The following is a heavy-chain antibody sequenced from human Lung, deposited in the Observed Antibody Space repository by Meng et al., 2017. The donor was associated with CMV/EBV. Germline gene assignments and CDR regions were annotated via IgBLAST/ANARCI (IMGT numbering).Heavy chain of an antibody. V-gene: IGHV6-1*01. CDR2: TYYRSKWYH. Sequence: QGQLQQSGPVLVKPSQTLTLTCAISGDIVSSNSAAWHWIRQSPSRGLELLGRTYYRSKWYHEYAVSVKSRITISPDTPKNQFSLQLNSMTPEDTAVYYCARGINGGCGDWGQGTLVTVSS. CDR3: ARGINGGCGD. D-gene: IGHD4-23*01. CDR1: GDIVSSNSAA. J-gene: IGHJ4*02.